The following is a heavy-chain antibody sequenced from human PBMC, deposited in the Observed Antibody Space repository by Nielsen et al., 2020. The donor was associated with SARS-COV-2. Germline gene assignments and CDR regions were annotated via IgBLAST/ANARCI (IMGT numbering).Heavy chain of an antibody. Sequence: GESLKISCAASGFTFSSYAMHWVRQAPGKGLEWVAVISYDGSNKYYADSVKGRFTISRDNSKNTLSLQMNSLRPEDTAVYYCAKGGYFLWLVGYWGQGTLVTVSS. D-gene: IGHD6-19*01. J-gene: IGHJ4*02. CDR2: ISYDGSNK. CDR1: GFTFSSYA. V-gene: IGHV3-30-3*01. CDR3: AKGGYFLWLVGY.